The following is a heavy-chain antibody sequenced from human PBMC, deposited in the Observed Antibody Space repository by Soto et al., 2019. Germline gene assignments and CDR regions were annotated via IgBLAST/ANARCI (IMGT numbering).Heavy chain of an antibody. Sequence: GGSLRLSCAASGFTFSSYAMIWVRQAPGKGLEWVSAISGSGGSTYYADSVKGRFTISRDNSKNTLYLQMNSLRAEDTAVYYCAKDRRSVPAATYYFDYWGQGTLVTVSS. J-gene: IGHJ4*02. CDR1: GFTFSSYA. CDR3: AKDRRSVPAATYYFDY. D-gene: IGHD2-2*01. V-gene: IGHV3-23*01. CDR2: ISGSGGST.